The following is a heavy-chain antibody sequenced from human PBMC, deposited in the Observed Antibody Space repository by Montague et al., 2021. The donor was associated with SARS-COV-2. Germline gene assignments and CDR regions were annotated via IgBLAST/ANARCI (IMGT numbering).Heavy chain of an antibody. CDR3: ARVGRGSSWYEVAFDI. J-gene: IGHJ3*02. CDR2: IYNSGST. Sequence: SETLSLTCTVSGGSISRYSWTWIRQPPGKGQEWIGYIYNSGSTNYNPSXXSRVTISVDTSKNQFSLKLSSVAAADTAVYYCARVGRGSSWYEVAFDIWGQGTMVTVSS. V-gene: IGHV4-59*01. D-gene: IGHD6-13*01. CDR1: GGSISRYS.